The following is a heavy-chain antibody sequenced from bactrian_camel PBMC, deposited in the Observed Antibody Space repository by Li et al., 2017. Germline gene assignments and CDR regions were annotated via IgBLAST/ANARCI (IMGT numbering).Heavy chain of an antibody. CDR2: IRRSGGET. J-gene: IGHJ4*01. Sequence: HVQLVESGGGSVKAGESLKLSCVAFGGTYSSYRSYCMAWFRQAPGKEREGVAAIRRSGGETWYAGSVKGRFTISRDNAKNTVFLQMTSLKSEDTGLYFCVTDEQLPTNYWGQGTQVTVS. V-gene: IGHV3-3*01. CDR3: VTDEQLPTNY. CDR1: GGTYSSYRSYC.